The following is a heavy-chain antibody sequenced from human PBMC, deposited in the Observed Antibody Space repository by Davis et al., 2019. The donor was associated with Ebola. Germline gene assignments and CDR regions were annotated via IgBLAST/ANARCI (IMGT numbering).Heavy chain of an antibody. V-gene: IGHV6-1*01. D-gene: IGHD5-12*01. CDR3: ARGWLRRAFDV. CDR1: GDSVSGNNGA. J-gene: IGHJ3*01. CDR2: TYYYRSKWYI. Sequence: HSQTLSLTCAISGDSVSGNNGAWNWIRQSPSRGLEWLGRTYYYRSKWYIDYAESVRGRIIINPDTSKNQLSLQVNSVTPEDTAVYYCARGWLRRAFDVWGQGTMVIVSS.